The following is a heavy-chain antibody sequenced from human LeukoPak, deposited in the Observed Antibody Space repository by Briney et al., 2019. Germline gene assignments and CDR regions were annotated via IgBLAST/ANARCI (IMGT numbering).Heavy chain of an antibody. CDR1: GGSISSYY. D-gene: IGHD1-26*01. V-gene: IGHV4-4*07. J-gene: IGHJ4*02. CDR3: ARENSGTYREFDY. Sequence: SETLSLTCTVSGGSISSYYWSWIRQPAGKGLEWIGRIYTSGSTNYNASLKSRVSMSVDTSKNQFSLKLSSVTAADTAVFYCARENSGTYREFDYWGQGTLVTVSS. CDR2: IYTSGST.